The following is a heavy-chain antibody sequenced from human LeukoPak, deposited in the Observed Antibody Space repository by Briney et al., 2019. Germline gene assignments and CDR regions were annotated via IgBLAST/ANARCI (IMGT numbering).Heavy chain of an antibody. CDR2: FYNSGST. D-gene: IGHD2-15*01. CDR1: GASISNYY. Sequence: SETLSLTCSVSGASISNYYWSWIRQPAGKGLEFIGLFYNSGSTNCNPSLKSRVTMSVDTSKNQFSLKLSSVTAADTAVYYCARLSLHCSGGSCYRGAFDSWGQGTLVTVSS. V-gene: IGHV4-4*07. J-gene: IGHJ1*01. CDR3: ARLSLHCSGGSCYRGAFDS.